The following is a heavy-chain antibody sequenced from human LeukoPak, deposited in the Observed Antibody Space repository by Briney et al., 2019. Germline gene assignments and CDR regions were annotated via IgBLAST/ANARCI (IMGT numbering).Heavy chain of an antibody. CDR2: IIPIFGTA. CDR3: ARHGSGSYYTPPLDF. Sequence: ASVKVSCKASGGTFSSYAISWVRQAPGQGLEWMGGIIPIFGTANYAQKFQGRVTITADKSTSTTYMELSSLRFEDTAVYYCARHGSGSYYTPPLDFWGQGTLVTVSS. V-gene: IGHV1-69*06. J-gene: IGHJ4*02. CDR1: GGTFSSYA. D-gene: IGHD3-10*01.